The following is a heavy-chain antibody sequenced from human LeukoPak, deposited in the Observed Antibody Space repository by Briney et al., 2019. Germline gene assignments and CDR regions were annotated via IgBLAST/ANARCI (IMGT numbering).Heavy chain of an antibody. V-gene: IGHV3-48*02. CDR3: SRRFDC. CDR1: GFTFSDYI. Sequence: GGSLTLFCAASGFTFSDYIMNWVRQAPGKGREWVSYIYGSGDTIYYADSVKGRFTISKANAKHSLDLQMNSLRDEDTAVYYCSRRFDCWGQGTLVTVSS. CDR2: IYGSGDTI. J-gene: IGHJ4*02.